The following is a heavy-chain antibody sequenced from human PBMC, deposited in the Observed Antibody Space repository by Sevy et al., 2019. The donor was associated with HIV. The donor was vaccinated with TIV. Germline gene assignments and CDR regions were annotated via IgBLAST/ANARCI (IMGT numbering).Heavy chain of an antibody. CDR1: GFTFSSYA. D-gene: IGHD3-10*01. Sequence: GGSLRLSCAASGFTFSSYAMTWVRQAPGKGLEWVSSISGSGGITYYADSVKGRFTISRDNSKNSLYLQMNSLRADDTAVYYCAKRAEFGAFDIWGQGTMVTVSS. J-gene: IGHJ3*02. CDR2: ISGSGGIT. V-gene: IGHV3-23*01. CDR3: AKRAEFGAFDI.